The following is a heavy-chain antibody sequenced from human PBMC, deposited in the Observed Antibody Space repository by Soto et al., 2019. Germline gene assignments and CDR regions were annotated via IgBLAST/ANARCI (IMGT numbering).Heavy chain of an antibody. D-gene: IGHD2-21*02. Sequence: QVQLVQSGAEVKKPGSSVKVSCKASGGTFSSYAISWVRQAPGQGLEWMGGIIPIFGTANYAQKFQGRVTIIADESTSTAYMELSSLRSEDTAVFYCASDNEVVTGSYCYGMDVWGQGTTVPVSS. CDR1: GGTFSSYA. V-gene: IGHV1-69*12. J-gene: IGHJ6*02. CDR3: ASDNEVVTGSYCYGMDV. CDR2: IIPIFGTA.